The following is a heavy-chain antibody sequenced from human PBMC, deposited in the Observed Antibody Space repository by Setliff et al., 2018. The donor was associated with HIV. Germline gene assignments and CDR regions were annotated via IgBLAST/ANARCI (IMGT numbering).Heavy chain of an antibody. J-gene: IGHJ4*02. CDR1: GGSISSGGYS. CDR3: VATTHNFWSAYTS. CDR2: IYHSGST. Sequence: PSETLSLTCAVSGGSISSGGYSWSWIRQPPGKGLEWIGYIYHSGSTYYNPSLKSRVTISVDRSKNQFSLKLSSVTAADTAVYYCVATTHNFWSAYTSWGQGTPVTVSS. V-gene: IGHV4-30-2*01. D-gene: IGHD3-3*01.